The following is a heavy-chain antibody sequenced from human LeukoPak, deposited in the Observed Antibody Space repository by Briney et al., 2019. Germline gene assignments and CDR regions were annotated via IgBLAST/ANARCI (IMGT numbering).Heavy chain of an antibody. Sequence: GGSLRLSCAASGFTVSSNYMTWVRQAPGKGLEWVSIIYSGGTTYYADSVKGRFTISRDNSKNTLYLQMNSLRAEDTAVYYCARLYYYVSGTCSRYFDYWGQGTLVTVSS. D-gene: IGHD3-10*01. J-gene: IGHJ4*02. V-gene: IGHV3-53*01. CDR2: IYSGGTT. CDR3: ARLYYYVSGTCSRYFDY. CDR1: GFTVSSNY.